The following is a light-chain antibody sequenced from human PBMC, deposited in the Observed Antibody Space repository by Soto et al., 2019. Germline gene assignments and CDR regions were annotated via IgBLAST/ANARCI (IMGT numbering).Light chain of an antibody. CDR1: SSNIGKND. J-gene: IGLJ1*01. CDR2: DND. V-gene: IGLV1-51*01. Sequence: QAVVTQPPSVSAAPGQKVTISCSGSSSNIGKNDILWYQQFPGTAPKLLIYDNDKRPSGIPDRFSGSKSGNTASLTISGLQAEDEADYYCSSFTSRFTFVFGTGTKVTVL. CDR3: SSFTSRFTFV.